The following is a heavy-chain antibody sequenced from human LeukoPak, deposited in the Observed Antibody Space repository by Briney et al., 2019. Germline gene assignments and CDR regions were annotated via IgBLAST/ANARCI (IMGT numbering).Heavy chain of an antibody. CDR3: AKSYNGYESKPDY. CDR2: ISNSGGRT. Sequence: GGSLRLSCAASGFTFSSYAMSWVRQAPGKGLEWVSSISNSGGRTFYTDSVKGRFTISRDSSKITLYLQMNSLRAEDTAVYYCAKSYNGYESKPDYWGQGTLVTVSS. V-gene: IGHV3-23*01. CDR1: GFTFSSYA. D-gene: IGHD5-12*01. J-gene: IGHJ4*02.